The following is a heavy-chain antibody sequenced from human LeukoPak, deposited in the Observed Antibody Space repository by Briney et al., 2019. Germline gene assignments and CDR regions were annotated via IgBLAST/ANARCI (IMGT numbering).Heavy chain of an antibody. CDR3: ARQSLGGIVVVPAARDYYFDY. Sequence: GGSLRLSCAASGFTFSSYSMNWVRQAPGKGLEWVSSISSSSSYIYYADSVKGRFTISRDNAKNSLYLQMNSLRAEDTAVYYCARQSLGGIVVVPAARDYYFDYWGQGTLVTVSS. D-gene: IGHD2-2*01. V-gene: IGHV3-21*01. J-gene: IGHJ4*02. CDR2: ISSSSSYI. CDR1: GFTFSSYS.